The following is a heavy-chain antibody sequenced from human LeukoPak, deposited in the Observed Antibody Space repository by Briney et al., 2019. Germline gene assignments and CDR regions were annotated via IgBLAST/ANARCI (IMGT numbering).Heavy chain of an antibody. V-gene: IGHV3-23*01. Sequence: GGSLRLSCAASGFTFSSYAMSWVRQAPGKGLEWVSAISGGGDNTYYADSVRGRFTVSRDNSKNTLYVQMTSLRAEDTAAYYCAREDIPMVLSLDHWGQGTLVTVSS. D-gene: IGHD3-10*01. J-gene: IGHJ4*02. CDR1: GFTFSSYA. CDR3: AREDIPMVLSLDH. CDR2: ISGGGDNT.